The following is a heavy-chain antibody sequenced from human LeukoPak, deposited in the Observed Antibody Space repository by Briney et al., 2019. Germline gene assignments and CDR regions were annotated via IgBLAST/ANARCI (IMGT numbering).Heavy chain of an antibody. CDR1: GGSFTGGSDY. J-gene: IGHJ4*02. CDR3: ARHSIPYYAFWTGYFFDY. Sequence: SSETLSLTCTVSGGSFTGGSDYWGWIRQPPGKGLEWIVSVDYSGSTYFNPSLKSRVTISADTSKNQFSLKLRSVTAADTAVYYCARHSIPYYAFWTGYFFDYWGQGTLVTVSS. D-gene: IGHD3-3*01. CDR2: VDYSGST. V-gene: IGHV4-39*01.